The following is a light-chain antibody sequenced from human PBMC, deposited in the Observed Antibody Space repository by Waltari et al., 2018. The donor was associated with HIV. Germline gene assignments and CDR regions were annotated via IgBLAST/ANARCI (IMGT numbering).Light chain of an antibody. V-gene: IGLV1-47*01. CDR2: WGS. CDR3: AVWDDNLSAWV. CDR1: SSIVAKTY. Sequence: QSVLTQSPSASGTPGHRVPISCSVSSSIVAKTYVHWFPQIPGTGPKLLIYWGSQRPSGVPDRFSGSKSGTSASLAISGLRSEDEADYYCAVWDDNLSAWVFGGGTRLTVL. J-gene: IGLJ3*02.